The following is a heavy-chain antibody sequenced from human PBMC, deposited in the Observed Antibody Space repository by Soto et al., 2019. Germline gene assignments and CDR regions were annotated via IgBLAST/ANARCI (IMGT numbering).Heavy chain of an antibody. V-gene: IGHV4-4*07. CDR2: IYTSGST. Sequence: PGGSLRLSCTASGFTFGDYAMSWVRQAPGKGLEWIGRIYTSGSTNYNPSLKSRVTMSVDTSKNQFSLKLSSVTAADTAVYYCARMTVPAAKNAFDIWGQGTMVTVSS. J-gene: IGHJ3*02. CDR1: GFTFGDYA. D-gene: IGHD2-2*01. CDR3: ARMTVPAAKNAFDI.